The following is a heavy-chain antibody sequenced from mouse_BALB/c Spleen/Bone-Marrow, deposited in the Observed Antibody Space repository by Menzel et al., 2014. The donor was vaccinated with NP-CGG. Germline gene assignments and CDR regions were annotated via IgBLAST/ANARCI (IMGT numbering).Heavy chain of an antibody. Sequence: EVQGVESGGGLVQPGGSRKLSCAASGFTFSSFGMHWVRQAPEKGLEWVAYISSGSTAICYADTVKGRFTISRDNPKNTLFLRMTSLRSEDTAMYYCARGGNWDDFDVWGAGTTVTVSS. CDR2: ISSGSTAI. CDR3: ARGGNWDDFDV. V-gene: IGHV5-17*02. J-gene: IGHJ1*01. CDR1: GFTFSSFG. D-gene: IGHD4-1*01.